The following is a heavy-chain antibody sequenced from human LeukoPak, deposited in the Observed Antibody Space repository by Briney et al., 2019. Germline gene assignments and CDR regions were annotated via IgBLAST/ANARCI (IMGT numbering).Heavy chain of an antibody. CDR3: AKDERSGGYGDY. Sequence: GGSLRLSCAASGFTFSSYGMSWVRQAPGKGLEWVSAISGSGGSTYYADSVKGRFTISRDNSKNTLYLQMNSLRAEDTAVYYCAKDERSGGYGDYWGQGTLVTVSS. CDR2: ISGSGGST. V-gene: IGHV3-23*01. D-gene: IGHD3-22*01. J-gene: IGHJ4*02. CDR1: GFTFSSYG.